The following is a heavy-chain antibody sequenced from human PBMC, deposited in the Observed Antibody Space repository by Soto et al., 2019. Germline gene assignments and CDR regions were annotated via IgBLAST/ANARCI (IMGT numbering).Heavy chain of an antibody. CDR1: GFTFSRYS. CDR2: ISYDGSNK. J-gene: IGHJ3*02. Sequence: GGSLRLSCAASGFTFSRYSMTWVRRAPGKGLEWVAVISYDGSNKYYADSVKGRFTISRDNSKNTLYLQMNSLRAEDTAVYYCAKMSGYNDAFDIWGQGTMVTVSS. CDR3: AKMSGYNDAFDI. D-gene: IGHD3-3*01. V-gene: IGHV3-30*18.